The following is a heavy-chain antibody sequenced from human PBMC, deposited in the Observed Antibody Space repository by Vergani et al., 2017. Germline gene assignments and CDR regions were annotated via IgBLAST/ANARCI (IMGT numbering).Heavy chain of an antibody. J-gene: IGHJ6*03. D-gene: IGHD2-2*01. CDR1: GFTFSSYS. V-gene: IGHV3-48*04. Sequence: EVQLVESGGGLVQPGGSLRLSCAASGFTFSSYSMNWVRQAPGKGLEWVSYISSSSSTIYYADSVKGRFTISRDNAKNSLYLQMNSLRAEDTAVYYCGDIVVVPAAPTPGGYMDVWGKGP. CDR2: ISSSSSTI. CDR3: GDIVVVPAAPTPGGYMDV.